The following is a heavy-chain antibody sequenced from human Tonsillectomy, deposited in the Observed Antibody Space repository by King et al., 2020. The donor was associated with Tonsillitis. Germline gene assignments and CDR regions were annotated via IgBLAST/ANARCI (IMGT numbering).Heavy chain of an antibody. CDR3: TKSAAAGIYFDY. V-gene: IGHV3-23*04. D-gene: IGHD6-13*01. J-gene: IGHJ4*02. CDR1: GFTFSSYA. CDR2: ISGSGGST. Sequence: VQLVESGGGLVQPGGSLRLSCAASGFTFSSYAMSWVRQAPGKGLEWVSAISGSGGSTYYADSVKGRFTISRDNSKNTLYLQMNSLRADDTAVYFCTKSAAAGIYFDYWGQGTLVTVSS.